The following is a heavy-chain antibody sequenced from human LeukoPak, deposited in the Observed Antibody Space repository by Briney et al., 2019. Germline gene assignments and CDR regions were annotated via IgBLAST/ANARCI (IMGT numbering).Heavy chain of an antibody. CDR3: ARGPPNWGYDY. CDR1: GCTFTSYD. V-gene: IGHV1-8*01. J-gene: IGHJ4*02. CDR2: MSPNSGNT. Sequence: GASVKVSCTASGCTFTSYDINWVRQATGQGLEWMGWMSPNSGNTGYAQKFQGRVTMTRSTSMSTAYMELSSLRSEDTAVYYCARGPPNWGYDYWGQGTLVTVSS. D-gene: IGHD7-27*01.